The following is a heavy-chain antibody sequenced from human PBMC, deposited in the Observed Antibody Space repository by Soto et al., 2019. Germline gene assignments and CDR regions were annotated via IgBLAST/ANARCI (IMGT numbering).Heavy chain of an antibody. CDR1: GYTFTSYG. CDR2: ISAYNGNT. V-gene: IGHV1-18*04. D-gene: IGHD3-3*01. CDR3: ARGSDSPYYDFWSGYQNWFDP. J-gene: IGHJ5*02. Sequence: ASVKVSCKASGYTFTSYGISWVRQAPGQGLEWMGWISAYNGNTNYAQKLQGRVTMTTDTSTSTAYMELRSLGSDDTAVYYCARGSDSPYYDFWSGYQNWFDPWGQGTLVTVSS.